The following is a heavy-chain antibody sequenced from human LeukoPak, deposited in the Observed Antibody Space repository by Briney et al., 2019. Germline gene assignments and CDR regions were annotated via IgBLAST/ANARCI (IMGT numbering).Heavy chain of an antibody. D-gene: IGHD5-12*01. CDR3: ARDFEELSSGYDLGLDY. CDR2: ISAYNGNT. CDR1: GYTFTSYG. V-gene: IGHV1-18*01. J-gene: IGHJ4*02. Sequence: ASVKVSCKASGYTFTSYGISWVRQAPGQGLEWMGWISAYNGNTNYAQKLQGRVTMTTDISTSTAYMELRSLRSDDTAVYYCARDFEELSSGYDLGLDYWGQGTLVTVSS.